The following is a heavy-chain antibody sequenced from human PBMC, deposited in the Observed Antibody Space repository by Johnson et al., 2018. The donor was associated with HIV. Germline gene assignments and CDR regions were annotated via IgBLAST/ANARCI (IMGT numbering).Heavy chain of an antibody. Sequence: VQLVESGGGLVQPGGSLRLSCAASGITVGTNYMSWVRQAPGKGLEWVSVIFSVGDVYYADSVKGRFTISRDNSKNTLYLQMGSLRAEDTAVYYCARGVGSGWYFEIGDDAFDIWGQGTMVTVSS. CDR3: ARGVGSGWYFEIGDDAFDI. J-gene: IGHJ3*02. D-gene: IGHD6-19*01. CDR1: GITVGTNY. V-gene: IGHV3-66*01. CDR2: IFSVGDV.